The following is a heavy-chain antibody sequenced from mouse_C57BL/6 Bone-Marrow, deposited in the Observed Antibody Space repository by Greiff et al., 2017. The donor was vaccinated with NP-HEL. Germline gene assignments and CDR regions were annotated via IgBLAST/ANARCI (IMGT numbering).Heavy chain of an antibody. CDR3: ARWGNSFITTVVAGDY. V-gene: IGHV1-18*01. D-gene: IGHD1-1*01. CDR2: INPNNGGT. Sequence: EVQLQQSGPELVKPGASVKIPCKASGYTFTDYNMDWVKQSHGKSLEWIGDINPNNGGTIYNQKFKGKATLTVDKSSSTAYMELRSLTSEDTAVYYCARWGNSFITTVVAGDYWGQGTTLTVSS. J-gene: IGHJ2*01. CDR1: GYTFTDYN.